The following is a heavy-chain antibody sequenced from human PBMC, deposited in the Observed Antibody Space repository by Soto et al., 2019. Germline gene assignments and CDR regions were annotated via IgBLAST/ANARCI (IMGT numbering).Heavy chain of an antibody. J-gene: IGHJ5*02. V-gene: IGHV4-4*07. D-gene: IGHD3-22*01. CDR1: GGSISSYY. CDR2: INTTGSI. CDR3: ARNSYDSSGYYYPLGS. Sequence: VQLQESGPGLVKPSETLSLSCTVSGGSISSYYWSWIRQPAGKGLEWIGRINTTGSINYNPSLQSRGTMSADMSKNQLALKLRAVTAADTAVYYCARNSYDSSGYYYPLGSWGQGTLVTVS.